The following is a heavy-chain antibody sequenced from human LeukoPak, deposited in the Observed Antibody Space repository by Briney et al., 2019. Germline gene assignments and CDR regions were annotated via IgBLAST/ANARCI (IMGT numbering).Heavy chain of an antibody. CDR1: GGTFSSYA. D-gene: IGHD4-17*01. J-gene: IGHJ4*02. CDR2: ISAYNGNT. CDR3: ARTTVTTFYFDY. Sequence: ASVKVSCKASGGTFSSYAISWVRQAPGQGLEWMGWISAYNGNTNYAQKLQGRVTMTTDTSTSTAYMELRSLRSDDTAVYYCARTTVTTFYFDYWGQGTLVTVSS. V-gene: IGHV1-18*01.